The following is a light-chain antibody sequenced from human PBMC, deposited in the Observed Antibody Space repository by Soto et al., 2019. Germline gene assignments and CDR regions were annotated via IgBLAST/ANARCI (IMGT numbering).Light chain of an antibody. CDR2: EGS. Sequence: QPALTQPASVSGSPGQSITISCTGTSSDVGSYNLVSWYQQHPGKAPKLMIYEGSKRPSGVSNRFTGSNSCNTASLTISGLQAEDEADYYCCSYAGSSTYVFGTGTRSPS. J-gene: IGLJ1*01. CDR3: CSYAGSSTYV. CDR1: SSDVGSYNL. V-gene: IGLV2-23*01.